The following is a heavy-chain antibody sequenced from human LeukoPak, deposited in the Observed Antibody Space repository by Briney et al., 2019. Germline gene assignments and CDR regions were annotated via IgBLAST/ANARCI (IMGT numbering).Heavy chain of an antibody. V-gene: IGHV4-34*01. CDR1: GGSFSGYY. CDR2: INHSGST. J-gene: IGHJ6*03. D-gene: IGHD4-17*01. Sequence: PSETLALTCAVYGGSFSGYYWSWIRQPPGKGLEWIGEINHSGSTNYNPSLKSRVTISVDTSKNQFSLKLSSVTAADTAVYYCARRLRSLYYYYYMDVWGKGTTVTVSS. CDR3: ARRLRSLYYYYYMDV.